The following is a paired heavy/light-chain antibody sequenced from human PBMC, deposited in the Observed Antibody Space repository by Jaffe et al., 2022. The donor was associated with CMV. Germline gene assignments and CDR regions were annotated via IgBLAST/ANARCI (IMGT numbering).Light chain of an antibody. J-gene: IGLJ2*01. CDR3: HVWDSRSDHVV. CDR2: YDS. CDR1: DIGSKS. V-gene: IGLV3-21*04. Sequence: SYVLTQPPSVSVAPGKTARITCGGNDIGSKSVHWYQQKPGQAPVLVIYYDSDRPSGIPERFSGSNSGNTATLIISRVEAGDEADYYCHVWDSRSDHVVFGGGTKLTVL.
Heavy chain of an antibody. CDR1: GFTFSSYG. J-gene: IGHJ4*02. CDR2: ISYDGSNK. CDR3: AKLRVSQQLSSNYFDY. V-gene: IGHV3-30*18. Sequence: QVQLVESGGGVVQPGRSLRLSCAASGFTFSSYGMHWVRQAPGKGLEWVAVISYDGSNKYYADSLKGRFTISRDNSKNTLYLQMDSLRPDDTAVYYCAKLRVSQQLSSNYFDYWGQGALVTVSS. D-gene: IGHD6-13*01.